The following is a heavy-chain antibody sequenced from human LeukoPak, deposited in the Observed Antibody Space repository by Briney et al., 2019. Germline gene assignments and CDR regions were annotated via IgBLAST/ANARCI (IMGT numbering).Heavy chain of an antibody. CDR3: ARVRYYGSGSYYKRNWFDP. Sequence: TETLSLTCAVYGGSFSGYYWSWIRQPPGKGLEWIGEINQSGSTKYNPSLKSRVTISVDTPKNQFSLKLSSVTAADTAVYYCARVRYYGSGSYYKRNWFDPWGQGALVTVSS. J-gene: IGHJ5*02. D-gene: IGHD3-10*01. CDR2: INQSGST. V-gene: IGHV4-34*01. CDR1: GGSFSGYY.